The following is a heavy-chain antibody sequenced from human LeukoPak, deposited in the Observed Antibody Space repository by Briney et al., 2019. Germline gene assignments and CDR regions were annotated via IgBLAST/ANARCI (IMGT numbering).Heavy chain of an antibody. CDR2: IFNTGNT. CDR1: GGSINSHY. Sequence: PSETLSLTCSVSGGSINSHYWSWIRQPPGNRLEWIGYIFNTGNTNYNPSLASRVTMSVDTSRAQFFLRLSPVTAADTAIYYCASRPADTTWYGVFDYWSQGTLVTVSS. J-gene: IGHJ4*02. CDR3: ASRPADTTWYGVFDY. D-gene: IGHD3-10*01. V-gene: IGHV4-59*11.